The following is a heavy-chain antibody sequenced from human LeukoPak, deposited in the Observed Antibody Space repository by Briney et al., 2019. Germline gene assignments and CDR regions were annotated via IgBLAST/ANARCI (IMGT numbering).Heavy chain of an antibody. J-gene: IGHJ6*02. CDR1: GYTFTSYD. V-gene: IGHV1-8*01. Sequence: EASVKVSCKASGYTFTSYDINWVRQATGQGLEWMGWMNPNSGNTGYAQKFQGRVTMTRNTSISTAYMELSSLRSEDTAVYYCARGPWQQLAPLRLSSSYYYYGMNVWGQGTTVTVSS. CDR3: ARGPWQQLAPLRLSSSYYYYGMNV. D-gene: IGHD6-13*01. CDR2: MNPNSGNT.